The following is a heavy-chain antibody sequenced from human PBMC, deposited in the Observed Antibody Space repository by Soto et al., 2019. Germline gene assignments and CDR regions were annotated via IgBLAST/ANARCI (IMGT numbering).Heavy chain of an antibody. J-gene: IGHJ6*02. Sequence: QVQLVQSGAEVKKPGSSVKVSCKASGGTFSTDSISWGRQATGQGLEWMGGIIPMFGTANNAQKFQGRVTITADGSTSTAYMELSSLRSEDTAVYFCAREIDGYYGMDVWGQGTTVTVAS. CDR3: AREIDGYYGMDV. V-gene: IGHV1-69*12. CDR2: IIPMFGTA. CDR1: GGTFSTDS.